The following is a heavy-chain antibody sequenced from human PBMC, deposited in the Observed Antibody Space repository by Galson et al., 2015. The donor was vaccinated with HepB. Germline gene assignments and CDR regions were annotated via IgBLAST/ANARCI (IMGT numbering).Heavy chain of an antibody. Sequence: SVKVSCKASGYTFTSYGISWVRQAPGQGLEWMGWISAYNGNTNYAQKLQGRVTMTTDTSTSTAYMELRSLRSDDPAVYYCARVKQQLVDVDYWGQGTLVTVSS. J-gene: IGHJ4*02. CDR3: ARVKQQLVDVDY. V-gene: IGHV1-18*01. D-gene: IGHD6-13*01. CDR1: GYTFTSYG. CDR2: ISAYNGNT.